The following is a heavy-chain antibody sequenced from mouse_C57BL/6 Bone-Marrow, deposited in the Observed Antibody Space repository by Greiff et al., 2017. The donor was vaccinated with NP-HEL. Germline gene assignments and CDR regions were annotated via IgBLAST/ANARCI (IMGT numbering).Heavy chain of an antibody. CDR1: GISITTGNYR. Sequence: EVQLQESGPGLVKPSQTVFLTCTVTGISITTGNYRWSWTRPFPGNKLEWIGYIYYSGTITYNPSLPSRPTITRDTPKNQFFLERNSLTAEDTDTYDCARDSYHIDYWGQGTTLTVSS. CDR2: IYYSGTI. J-gene: IGHJ2*01. CDR3: ARDSYHIDY. V-gene: IGHV3-5*01. D-gene: IGHD2-12*01.